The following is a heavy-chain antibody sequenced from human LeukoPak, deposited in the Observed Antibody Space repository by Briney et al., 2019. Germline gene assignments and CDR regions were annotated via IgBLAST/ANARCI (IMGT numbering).Heavy chain of an antibody. CDR1: GFTFSRYW. CDR3: AGYYDSSGYY. J-gene: IGHJ4*02. CDR2: IKQDGSEK. V-gene: IGHV3-7*01. D-gene: IGHD3-22*01. Sequence: GGSLRLSCAASGFTFSRYWMSWVRQAPGKGLEWVANIKQDGSEKYYVDSVKGRFTISRDNAKNSLYLQMNSLRAEDTAVYYCAGYYDSSGYYWGQGTLVTVSS.